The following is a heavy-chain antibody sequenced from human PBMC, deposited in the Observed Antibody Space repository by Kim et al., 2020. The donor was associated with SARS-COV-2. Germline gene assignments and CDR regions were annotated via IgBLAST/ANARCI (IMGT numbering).Heavy chain of an antibody. D-gene: IGHD3-3*01. Sequence: SETLSLTCTVSGGSISSSSYYWGWIRQPPGKGLEWIGSIYYSGSTYYNPSLKSRVTISVDTSKNQFSLKLSSVTAADTAVYYCARQGDRDFWSGSWFDPWGQGTLVTVSS. V-gene: IGHV4-39*01. CDR1: GGSISSSSYY. J-gene: IGHJ5*02. CDR3: ARQGDRDFWSGSWFDP. CDR2: IYYSGST.